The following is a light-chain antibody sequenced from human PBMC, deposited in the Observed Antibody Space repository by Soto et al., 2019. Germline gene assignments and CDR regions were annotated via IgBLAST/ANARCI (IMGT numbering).Light chain of an antibody. Sequence: QSVLTQPASVSGSPGQSVTISRTGASSDVGGSDHVSWYQQHPGKAPKLILYEVNNRPSGVSNRFSGSKSGNTASLIISGLQADDEAEYFCSSYSTTGTLVFGSGTKVTVL. CDR3: SSYSTTGTLV. J-gene: IGLJ1*01. V-gene: IGLV2-14*03. CDR1: SSDVGGSDH. CDR2: EVN.